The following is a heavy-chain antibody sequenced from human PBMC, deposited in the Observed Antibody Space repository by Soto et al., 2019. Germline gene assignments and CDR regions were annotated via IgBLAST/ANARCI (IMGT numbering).Heavy chain of an antibody. CDR2: INPSGGSP. V-gene: IGHV1-46*01. CDR3: ARGGPEMATIGSFDY. D-gene: IGHD3-16*01. Sequence: QVQLVQSGAEVKKPGASVKVSCMASGYTFTNYYIHWVRQAPGQGLKWLGVINPSGGSPTYVQKFQGRVSMTRDTSTSTVYMVLSSLRSEDTAVYYCARGGPEMATIGSFDYWGQGTLVTVSS. J-gene: IGHJ4*02. CDR1: GYTFTNYY.